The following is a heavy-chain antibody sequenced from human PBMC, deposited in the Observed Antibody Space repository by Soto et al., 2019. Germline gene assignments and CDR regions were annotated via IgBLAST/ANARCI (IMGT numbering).Heavy chain of an antibody. CDR2: IYHSGST. J-gene: IGHJ4*02. V-gene: IGHV4-30-2*01. CDR1: GGSISSGGYS. CDR3: ASRDPGTSVDY. D-gene: IGHD1-7*01. Sequence: SETLSLTCAVSGGSISSGGYSWSWIRQPPGKGLEWIGYIYHSGSTYYNPSLKSRVTISVDRSKNQFSLKLSSVTAADTAVYYCASRDPGTSVDYWGQGTLVTVSS.